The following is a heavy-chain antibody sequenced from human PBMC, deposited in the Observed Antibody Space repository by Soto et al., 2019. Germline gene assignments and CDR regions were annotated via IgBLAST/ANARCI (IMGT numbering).Heavy chain of an antibody. J-gene: IGHJ6*04. V-gene: IGHV1-69*06. Sequence: QVQLVQSGAEVKKPGSSVTVSCKASGDNFSKYSFSWVRQAPGQGLEWMGGIIPLFGTPDYAQKFQDRVTSGAKKSTPSLSVGWTRLRERDRVFFFGGRAGPGGKMIVGESENSGMGVGGKGPAVPVSS. CDR1: GDNFSKYS. CDR3: GRAGPGGKMIVGESENSGMGV. CDR2: IIPLFGTP. D-gene: IGHD3-22*01.